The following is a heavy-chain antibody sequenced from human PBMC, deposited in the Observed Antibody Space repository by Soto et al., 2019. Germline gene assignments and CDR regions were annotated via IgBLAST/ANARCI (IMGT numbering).Heavy chain of an antibody. D-gene: IGHD2-2*02. CDR2: IYYSGNT. CDR3: ARQPFCTSAKCYRGSYYYYYAMDV. CDR1: RGSISSGGYY. Sequence: PSETLSLTCTVSRGSISSGGYYWNWIRQHPGKGLEWIGYIYYSGNTFYNPSLKSRVTISVDTSKDQFSLKLTSVTAADTAIYYCARQPFCTSAKCYRGSYYYYYAMDVWGQGTTVTVSS. J-gene: IGHJ6*02. V-gene: IGHV4-31*03.